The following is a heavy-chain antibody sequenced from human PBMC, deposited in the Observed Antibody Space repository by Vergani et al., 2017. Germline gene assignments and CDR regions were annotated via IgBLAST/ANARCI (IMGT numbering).Heavy chain of an antibody. V-gene: IGHV1-69*02. CDR2: IIPILGIA. CDR1: GGTFSSYT. D-gene: IGHD6-13*01. J-gene: IGHJ4*02. CDR3: ARAPRKQQLVFXMDY. Sequence: QVQLVQSGAEVKKPGSSVKVSCKASGGTFSSYTISWVRQAPGQGVEWMGRIIPILGIANYAQKFQGRVTITADKSTSTAYMELSSLRSEDTAVYYCARAPRKQQLVFXMDYWGQGTLVTVSS.